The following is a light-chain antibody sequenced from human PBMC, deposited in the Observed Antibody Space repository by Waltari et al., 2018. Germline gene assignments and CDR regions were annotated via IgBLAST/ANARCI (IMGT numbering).Light chain of an antibody. CDR3: QVWDSSSDQWV. Sequence: SYVLTQPPSVSVAPGETASITCGGNNIGSKSVQWYQQKPGQAPVLVIYYDTARPSGIPERFSGSNSGNTATLTISRVEAGDEADYYCQVWDSSSDQWVFGGGTKLPVV. CDR1: NIGSKS. CDR2: YDT. V-gene: IGLV3-21*04. J-gene: IGLJ3*02.